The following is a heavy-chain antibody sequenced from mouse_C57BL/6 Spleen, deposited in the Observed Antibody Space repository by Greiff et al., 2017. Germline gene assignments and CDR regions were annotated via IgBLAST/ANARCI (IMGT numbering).Heavy chain of an antibody. CDR3: ARSYEGAMDD. J-gene: IGHJ4*01. Sequence: DVQLQESGAELVKPGASVKLSCTASGFNIKDYYMNWVKQRTEQGLEWIGRFDPEDGETKYAPKFQGKATVTVDTSSNPVYLQLSSLASEDTAVYYCARSYEGAMDDWGQGTSVTVSS. D-gene: IGHD1-1*01. CDR1: GFNIKDYY. CDR2: FDPEDGET. V-gene: IGHV14-2*01.